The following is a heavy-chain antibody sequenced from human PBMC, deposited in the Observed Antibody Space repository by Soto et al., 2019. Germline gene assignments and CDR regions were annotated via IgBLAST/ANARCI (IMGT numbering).Heavy chain of an antibody. CDR3: ARHYPGVVAAIWGFDY. Sequence: QLQLQESGPGLVKPSETLSLTCTVSGGSISSSSYYWGWIRQPPGKGLEWIGSIYYSGSTYYNPSLKSRVTISVDTSKNQFSLKLSSVTAADTAVYYCARHYPGVVAAIWGFDYWGQGTLVTVSS. J-gene: IGHJ4*02. D-gene: IGHD2-15*01. CDR2: IYYSGST. V-gene: IGHV4-39*01. CDR1: GGSISSSSYY.